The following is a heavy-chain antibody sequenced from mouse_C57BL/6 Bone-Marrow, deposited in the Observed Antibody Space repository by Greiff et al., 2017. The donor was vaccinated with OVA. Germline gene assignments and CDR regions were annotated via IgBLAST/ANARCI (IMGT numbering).Heavy chain of an antibody. CDR3: TTTNYYAMDY. Sequence: VQLQQSGAELVRPGASVKLSCTASGFNIKDDYMHWVKQRPEQGLEWLGWIDPENGDTEYASKFQGKATITADTSSNTAYLQLSSLTSEDTAVYYCTTTNYYAMDYWGQGTSVTVSS. CDR1: GFNIKDDY. V-gene: IGHV14-4*01. J-gene: IGHJ4*01. CDR2: IDPENGDT.